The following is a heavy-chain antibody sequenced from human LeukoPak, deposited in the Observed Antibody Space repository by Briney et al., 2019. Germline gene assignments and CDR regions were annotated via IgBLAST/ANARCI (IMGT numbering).Heavy chain of an antibody. CDR2: ISSSSSYI. V-gene: IGHV3-21*04. CDR3: ARDGYYFWSSYYHGAYFDY. J-gene: IGHJ4*02. CDR1: GFTFSSYS. D-gene: IGHD3-3*01. Sequence: GGSLRLSCVASGFTFSSYSMNWVRQAPGKGLEWVSSISSSSSYIYYADSVKGRVTISRDNAKNSLYLQMNSLRAKNTGVYYCARDGYYFWSSYYHGAYFDYWGQGTLVTVS.